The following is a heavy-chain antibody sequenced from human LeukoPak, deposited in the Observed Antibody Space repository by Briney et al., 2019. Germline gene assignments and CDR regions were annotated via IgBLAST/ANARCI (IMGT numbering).Heavy chain of an antibody. J-gene: IGHJ4*02. CDR2: FDPEDGET. CDR3: ATSQTIVGATVNPGIDY. Sequence: ASVKVSCKVSGYTLTELSMHWVRQAPGKGREWMGGFDPEDGETIYAQKFQGRVTMTEDTSTDTAYMELSSLRSEDTAVYYCATSQTIVGATVNPGIDYWGQGTLVTVSS. V-gene: IGHV1-24*01. CDR1: GYTLTELS. D-gene: IGHD1-26*01.